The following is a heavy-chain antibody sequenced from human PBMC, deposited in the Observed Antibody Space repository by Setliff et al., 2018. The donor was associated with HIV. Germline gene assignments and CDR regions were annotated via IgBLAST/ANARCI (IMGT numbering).Heavy chain of an antibody. CDR3: ARADYDILTAYYSSAFDM. CDR2: INGGNGMI. CDR1: GFTFSRYN. J-gene: IGHJ3*02. V-gene: IGHV3-48*04. D-gene: IGHD3-9*01. Sequence: GGSLRLSCAASGFTFSRYNLNWFRQSPGKGLEWISYINGGNGMIYYAESVKGRFTISRDNSKSMLYLQMNNLRVDDTAMYYCARADYDILTAYYSSAFDMWGQGTMVTVSS.